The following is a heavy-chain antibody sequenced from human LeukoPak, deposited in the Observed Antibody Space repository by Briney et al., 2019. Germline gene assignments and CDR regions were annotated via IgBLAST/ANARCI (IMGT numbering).Heavy chain of an antibody. CDR3: ARDWIEMEAAFDI. J-gene: IGHJ3*02. CDR1: GFTFSNYS. Sequence: GGSLRLSCAASGFTFSNYSMNWVRQAPGKGLEWVSSISSSGSYIYDADSVKGRFTISRDNAKNSLYLQMNSLRAEDTAVYYCARDWIEMEAAFDIWGQGTMVTVSS. D-gene: IGHD2-2*03. V-gene: IGHV3-21*01. CDR2: ISSSGSYI.